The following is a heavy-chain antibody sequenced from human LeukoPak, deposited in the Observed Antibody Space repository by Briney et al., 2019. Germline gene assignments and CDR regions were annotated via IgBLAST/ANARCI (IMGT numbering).Heavy chain of an antibody. CDR1: KFSLGNYW. Sequence: PGGSLRLSCVDSKFSLGNYWMAWVRQAPGKGLEWVAYIKHDGNEKYYVDSERGRFPISRDNAEHSLYLQMNSLKAEDTAIYSCARRMPAVGSTPFDYWGQGTLVTVTS. CDR3: ARRMPAVGSTPFDY. V-gene: IGHV3-7*01. D-gene: IGHD1-26*01. CDR2: IKHDGNEK. J-gene: IGHJ4*02.